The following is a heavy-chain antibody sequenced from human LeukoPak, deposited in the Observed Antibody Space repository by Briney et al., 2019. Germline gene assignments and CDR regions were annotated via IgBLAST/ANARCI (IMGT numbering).Heavy chain of an antibody. D-gene: IGHD6-19*01. V-gene: IGHV4-34*01. Sequence: PSETLSLTCAVYGGSFSGYYWSWIRQPPGKGLEWIGEINHSGSTNYNPSLKSRVTISVDTSKNQFSLKLSSVTAADTAVYYCARRGMAVAGIIWGQGTMVTVSS. CDR3: ARRGMAVAGII. CDR2: INHSGST. J-gene: IGHJ3*02. CDR1: GGSFSGYY.